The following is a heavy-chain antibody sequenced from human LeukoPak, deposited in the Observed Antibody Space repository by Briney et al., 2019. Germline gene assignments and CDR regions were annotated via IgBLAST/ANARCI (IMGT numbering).Heavy chain of an antibody. CDR1: GGSISGHY. CDR2: IYSSGST. Sequence: SETLSLTCTVSGGSISGHYWTWIRQPARRGLEWIGRIYSSGSTYYNPSLMSRVTISLDTSNNQFSLRVTSVTAADTAVYYCARGKEMTAVAGYYSFDYWGQGTLVSVSS. V-gene: IGHV4-4*07. D-gene: IGHD6-19*01. CDR3: ARGKEMTAVAGYYSFDY. J-gene: IGHJ4*02.